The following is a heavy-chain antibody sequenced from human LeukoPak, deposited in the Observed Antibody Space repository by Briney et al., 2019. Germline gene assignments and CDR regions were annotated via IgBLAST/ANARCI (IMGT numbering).Heavy chain of an antibody. D-gene: IGHD1-26*01. Sequence: ASVKVSCKASGYTVTSYYMHWVRQAPGQGLEWMAILNPSGGSSSYAQKFQGRVTITADESTSTAYMELSSLRSEDTAVYYCASTRGGILLRWGQGTLVTVSS. J-gene: IGHJ4*02. CDR2: LNPSGGSS. V-gene: IGHV1-46*01. CDR3: ASTRGGILLR. CDR1: GYTVTSYY.